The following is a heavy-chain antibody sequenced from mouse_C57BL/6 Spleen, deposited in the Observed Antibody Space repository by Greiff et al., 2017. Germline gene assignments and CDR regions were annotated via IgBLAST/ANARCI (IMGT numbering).Heavy chain of an antibody. V-gene: IGHV1-61*01. J-gene: IGHJ4*01. CDR2: IYPSDSET. CDR3: TRGDFLLRGVAGDYYAMDY. CDR1: GYTFTSYW. D-gene: IGHD1-1*01. Sequence: QVQLQQPGAELVRPGSSVKLSCKASGYTFTSYWMDWVKQRPGQGLEWIGNIYPSDSETHYNQKFKDKATLTVDKSSSTAYMQLSSLTSEDSAVYYCTRGDFLLRGVAGDYYAMDYWGQGTSVTVSS.